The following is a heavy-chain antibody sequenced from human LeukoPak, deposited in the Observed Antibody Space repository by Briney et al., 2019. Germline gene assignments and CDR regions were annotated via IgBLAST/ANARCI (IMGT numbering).Heavy chain of an antibody. CDR3: ARDYYDSSGSFDY. Sequence: GGSLRLSCAASGFAFSSYGMSWVRQAPGKGLEWVSGITDIGGNTYYADSVKGRFTISRDNSKNTLYLQMNSLRAEDTAVYYCARDYYDSSGSFDYWGQGTLVTVSS. J-gene: IGHJ4*02. V-gene: IGHV3-23*01. CDR2: ITDIGGNT. D-gene: IGHD3-22*01. CDR1: GFAFSSYG.